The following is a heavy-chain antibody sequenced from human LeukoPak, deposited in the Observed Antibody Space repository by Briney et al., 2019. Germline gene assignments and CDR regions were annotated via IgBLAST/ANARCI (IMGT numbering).Heavy chain of an antibody. CDR3: ARGGESCWSGYWEPEGYYFDC. Sequence: GGSLRLSCAASGFTFSSYWMHWVRQAPGKGLVWVSRINSDGSSTSYADSMKGRFTLSRDTAKNSLYLQMNSLRAEDTAVYYGARGGESCWSGYWEPEGYYFDCWGQGTLVTVSS. V-gene: IGHV3-74*01. CDR2: INSDGSST. D-gene: IGHD3-3*01. CDR1: GFTFSSYW. J-gene: IGHJ4*02.